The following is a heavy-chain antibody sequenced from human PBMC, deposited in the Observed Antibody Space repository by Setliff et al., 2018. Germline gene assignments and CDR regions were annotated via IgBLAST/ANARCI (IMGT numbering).Heavy chain of an antibody. V-gene: IGHV4-38-2*02. Sequence: SETLSLTCTVSGYSISSGYYWGWIRQPPGKGLEWIGSIYHSGSTYYNPSLKSRVTISVDTSKNQFSLKLNSVTAADTAVYYCARLADRHTRDCWGQGTLVTVSS. CDR2: IYHSGST. CDR1: GYSISSGYY. J-gene: IGHJ4*02. CDR3: ARLADRHTRDC. D-gene: IGHD2-2*01.